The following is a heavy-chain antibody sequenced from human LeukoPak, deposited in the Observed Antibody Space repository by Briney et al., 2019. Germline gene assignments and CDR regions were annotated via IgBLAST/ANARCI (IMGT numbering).Heavy chain of an antibody. CDR1: GGTFSSYT. CDR3: ARERRGVLLWFGKPYYMDV. V-gene: IGHV1-69*04. Sequence: SVKVSCKASGGTFSSYTISWVRQAPGQELEWMGRIIPILGIANYAQKFQGRVTITADKSTSTAYMELSSLRSEDTAVYYCARERRGVLLWFGKPYYMDVWGKGTTVTVSS. J-gene: IGHJ6*03. D-gene: IGHD3-10*01. CDR2: IIPILGIA.